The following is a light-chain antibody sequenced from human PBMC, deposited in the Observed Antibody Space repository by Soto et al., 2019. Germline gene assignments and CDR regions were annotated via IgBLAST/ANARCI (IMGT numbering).Light chain of an antibody. CDR3: QQIYSPPPWT. Sequence: DIQMTQSPSSLSASVGDRVTITCRASQSISRYISWYQQKPGKAPKLLIYGASILQSGVPSRFSGSGSGTDFTLTISSLQPEDFATYYCQQIYSPPPWTFGHGTKVEIK. CDR2: GAS. V-gene: IGKV1-39*01. J-gene: IGKJ1*01. CDR1: QSISRY.